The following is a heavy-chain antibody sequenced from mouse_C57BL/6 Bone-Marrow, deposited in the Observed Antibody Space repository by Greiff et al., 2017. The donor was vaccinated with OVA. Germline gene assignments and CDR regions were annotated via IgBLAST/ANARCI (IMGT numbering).Heavy chain of an antibody. CDR2: IHPNSGST. D-gene: IGHD3-2*02. CDR3: ARYDSSGAWFAD. V-gene: IGHV1-64*01. J-gene: IGHJ3*01. Sequence: QVQLQQPGAELVKPGASVKLSCKASGYTFTSYWMHWVKQRPGQGLEWIGMIHPNSGSTNYNEKFKSKATLTVDKSSSTAYMQLSSLTSEDSAVYYCARYDSSGAWFADWGQGTLVTVSA. CDR1: GYTFTSYW.